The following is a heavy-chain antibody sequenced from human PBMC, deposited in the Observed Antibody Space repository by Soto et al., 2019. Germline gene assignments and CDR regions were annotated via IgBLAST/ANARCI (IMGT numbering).Heavy chain of an antibody. Sequence: GGSLRLSCAASGFAFSTYAMTWVRQAPGKGLEWVSVISGSGGSSYYAASVKGRFTISRDNSKNTLYLQMNGLRAEDTALYYCAKVTKRAAAGRYEYYKYGMDVWGQATTVTVSS. CDR3: AKVTKRAAAGRYEYYKYGMDV. CDR1: GFAFSTYA. D-gene: IGHD6-13*01. J-gene: IGHJ6*02. V-gene: IGHV3-23*01. CDR2: ISGSGGSS.